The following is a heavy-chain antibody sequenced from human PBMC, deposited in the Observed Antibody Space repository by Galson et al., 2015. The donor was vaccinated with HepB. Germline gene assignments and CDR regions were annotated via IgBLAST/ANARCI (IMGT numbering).Heavy chain of an antibody. Sequence: TLSLTCTVFGGSFNNYFWSWIRPSPGKGLEWIGEINHRGNTNYNPSVKSRVTMSVDTFKNEFSLTVTSLTAADTAGYYCVRAYHGSGSYYHWFDPWGQGTLVTVSS. CDR1: GGSFNNYF. CDR2: INHRGNT. D-gene: IGHD3-10*01. CDR3: VRAYHGSGSYYHWFDP. V-gene: IGHV4-34*01. J-gene: IGHJ5*02.